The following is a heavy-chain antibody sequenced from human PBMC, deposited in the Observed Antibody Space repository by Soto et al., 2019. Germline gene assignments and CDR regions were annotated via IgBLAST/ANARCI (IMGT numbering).Heavy chain of an antibody. D-gene: IGHD1-26*01. CDR2: IYWDDSK. J-gene: IGHJ4*02. CDR1: GFSLTTDRLG. Sequence: QLTLKEYGPTLVKPTQTLTLTCTFSGFSLTTDRLGVGWIRQPPGEALEWLAVIYWDDSKTYRTSLESRLTITKDTAQNQVALTLTNMHSLDTATYYCAHAYGGRSLYWGQGTLVTVSS. V-gene: IGHV2-5*02. CDR3: AHAYGGRSLY.